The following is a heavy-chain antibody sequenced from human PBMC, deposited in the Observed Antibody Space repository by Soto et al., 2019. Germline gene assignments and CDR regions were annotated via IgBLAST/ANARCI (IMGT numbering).Heavy chain of an antibody. CDR1: GGSIXSXDYY. J-gene: IGHJ4*02. CDR3: ARGGWRHIDY. CDR2: IYYSGST. D-gene: IGHD3-3*01. Sequence: SETLSLTCTVSGGSIXSXDYYWSWIRQPPGKGLEWIGYIYYSGSTYYNPSLRSRVTISVDTSKNQFSLKLSSVTAADTAVYYCARGGWRHIDYWGQGTLVTVSS. V-gene: IGHV4-30-4*01.